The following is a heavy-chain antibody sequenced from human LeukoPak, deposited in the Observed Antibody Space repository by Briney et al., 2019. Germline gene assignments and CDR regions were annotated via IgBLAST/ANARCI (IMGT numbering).Heavy chain of an antibody. D-gene: IGHD3-9*01. Sequence: GGSLRLSCAASGFTFSSYSMNWVRQAPGKGLEWVLSISSSSSYIYYADSVKGRFTISRDNAKDSLYLQMNSLRAEDTAVYYCAKDRRRDDILTGSFSDWGQGTLVTVSS. CDR3: AKDRRRDDILTGSFSD. V-gene: IGHV3-21*01. J-gene: IGHJ4*02. CDR1: GFTFSSYS. CDR2: ISSSSSYI.